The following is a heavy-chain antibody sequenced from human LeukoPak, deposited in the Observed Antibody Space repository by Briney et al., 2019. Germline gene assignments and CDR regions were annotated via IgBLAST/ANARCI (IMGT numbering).Heavy chain of an antibody. D-gene: IGHD1-7*01. CDR2: IYWDDDK. CDR3: APGGITGTLFDY. CDR1: GFSLSTNKVG. J-gene: IGHJ4*02. Sequence: ESGPTLVKPTQTLTLTCTFSGFSLSTNKVGVGWIRQPPGKALEWLALIYWDDDKRYSPSLKSRLTIIKDTSKNQVVLTMTNMDPVDTATYYCAPGGITGTLFDYWGQGTLVTVSS. V-gene: IGHV2-5*02.